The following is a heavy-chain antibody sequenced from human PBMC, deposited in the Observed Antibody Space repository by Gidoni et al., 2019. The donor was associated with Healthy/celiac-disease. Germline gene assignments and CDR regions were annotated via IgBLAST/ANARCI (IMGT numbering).Heavy chain of an antibody. J-gene: IGHJ6*02. V-gene: IGHV3-23*01. D-gene: IGHD2-2*02. Sequence: EGQLLESGGGLVQHGGSLRLSWSASAFTFSNYAISWFRQAPGKGLERVSAISGSGGSTYYVYSVMGRFTISRDNSKNTLYLLMNSLRAEDTVVYYCAKAGGCSSTSCYKYYYYGMYVWGQATTVPVSS. CDR2: ISGSGGST. CDR3: AKAGGCSSTSCYKYYYYGMYV. CDR1: AFTFSNYA.